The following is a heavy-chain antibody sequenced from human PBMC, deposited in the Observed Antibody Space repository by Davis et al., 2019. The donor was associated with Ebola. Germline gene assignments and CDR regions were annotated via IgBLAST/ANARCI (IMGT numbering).Heavy chain of an antibody. CDR3: AREKLATRWFDP. D-gene: IGHD1-7*01. V-gene: IGHV3-66*02. CDR1: GFTVSYNY. CDR2: IYGGDT. Sequence: GESLKISCVASGFTVSYNYMNWVRQAPGKGLEWVSGIYGGDTHYADSVKGRFTIPRDNSKNTLYLQMNSLRAEDTAVYYCAREKLATRWFDPWGQGTLVTVSS. J-gene: IGHJ5*02.